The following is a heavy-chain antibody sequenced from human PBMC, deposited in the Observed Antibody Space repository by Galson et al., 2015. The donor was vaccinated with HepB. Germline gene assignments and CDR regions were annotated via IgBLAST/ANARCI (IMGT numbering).Heavy chain of an antibody. J-gene: IGHJ5*02. Sequence: SLRLSCAASGFTFSSYGMHWVRQAPGKGLEWVAVISYDGSNKYYADSVKGRFTISRDNSKNTLYLQMNSLRAEDTAVYYCAKDSYDYSSGWYGWFDPWGQGTLVTVSS. CDR2: ISYDGSNK. V-gene: IGHV3-30*18. D-gene: IGHD6-19*01. CDR3: AKDSYDYSSGWYGWFDP. CDR1: GFTFSSYG.